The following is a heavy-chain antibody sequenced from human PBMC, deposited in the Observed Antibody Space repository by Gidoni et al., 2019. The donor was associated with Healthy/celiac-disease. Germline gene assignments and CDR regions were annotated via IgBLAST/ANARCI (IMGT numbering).Heavy chain of an antibody. Sequence: EVQLVESGGGLVQPGGSLRLSCSASGFTFSSYWMGWVRQAPGKGLEWVANIKQDGSEKYYVDSVKGRFTISRDNAKNSLYLQMNSLRAEDTAVYYCARDPRGSGWYQGAFDIWGQGTMVTVSS. D-gene: IGHD6-19*01. CDR1: GFTFSSYW. J-gene: IGHJ3*02. CDR3: ARDPRGSGWYQGAFDI. CDR2: IKQDGSEK. V-gene: IGHV3-7*03.